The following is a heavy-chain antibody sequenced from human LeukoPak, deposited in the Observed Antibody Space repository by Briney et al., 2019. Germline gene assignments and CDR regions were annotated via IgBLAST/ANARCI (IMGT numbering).Heavy chain of an antibody. CDR1: GYTFSSYG. CDR3: ARDDILTGYSPFDY. V-gene: IGHV1-18*04. D-gene: IGHD3-9*01. Sequence: ASVKVSCKASGYTFSSYGISGVRQAPGQGLEWMGWISAYNGNANYAQKLQGRVTMTTDTSTSTAYMELRSLRSDDTAVYYCARDDILTGYSPFDYWGQGTLVTVSS. J-gene: IGHJ4*02. CDR2: ISAYNGNA.